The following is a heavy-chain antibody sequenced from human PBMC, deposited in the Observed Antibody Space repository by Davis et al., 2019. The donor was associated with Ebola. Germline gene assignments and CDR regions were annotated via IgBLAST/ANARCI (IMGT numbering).Heavy chain of an antibody. D-gene: IGHD6-19*01. CDR3: TRCTAVDPFDY. CDR1: GYTFTDYN. V-gene: IGHV1/OR15-1*04. CDR2: VILKSGAT. Sequence: ASVKVSCKASGYTFTDYNIHWMRQAPGQGLEWLGRVILKSGATNYAQKFQGRVTMTRDTSTSTVYMELSGLRSEDTAIYYCTRCTAVDPFDYWGQGTLVTVSS. J-gene: IGHJ4*02.